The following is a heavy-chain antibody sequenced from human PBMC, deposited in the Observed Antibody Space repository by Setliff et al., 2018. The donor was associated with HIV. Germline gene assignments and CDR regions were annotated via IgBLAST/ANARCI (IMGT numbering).Heavy chain of an antibody. CDR1: GGSVSSGGYY. CDR2: INHSGST. J-gene: IGHJ6*03. CDR3: GRTMTYYYLCMDV. Sequence: PSETLSLTCTVSGGSVSSGGYYWSWIRQPPGKGLEWIGEINHSGSTNYNPSLKSRVTISVDTSKNQFSLKLSSVTAADTAVYYCGRTMTYYYLCMDVWGNGTTVTVSS. V-gene: IGHV4-61*08.